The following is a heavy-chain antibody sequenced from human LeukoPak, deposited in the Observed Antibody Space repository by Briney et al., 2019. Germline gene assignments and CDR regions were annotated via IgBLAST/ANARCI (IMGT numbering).Heavy chain of an antibody. CDR3: ARECSSGWYNWFDP. CDR1: GFTFSSYA. V-gene: IGHV3-30-3*01. J-gene: IGHJ5*02. Sequence: GGSLRLSCAASGFTFSSYAMHWVRQAPGKGLGWVAVISYDGSNKYYADSVKGRFTISRDNSKNTLYLQMNSLRAEDTAVYYCARECSSGWYNWFDPWGQGTLVTVSS. D-gene: IGHD6-19*01. CDR2: ISYDGSNK.